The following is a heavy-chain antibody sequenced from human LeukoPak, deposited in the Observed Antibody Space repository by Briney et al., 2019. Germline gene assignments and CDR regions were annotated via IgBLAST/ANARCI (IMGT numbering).Heavy chain of an antibody. CDR1: GGSISSYY. J-gene: IGHJ4*02. Sequence: SETLSLTCTVSGGSISSYYWSWIRQPPGKGLEWIGYIYYSGSTNYNPSLKSRVTISVDTCKNQFSRKLSSVNAADTAVYYCARHPSLGTYCGGDCYSGYFDYWGQGTLVTVSS. CDR3: ARHPSLGTYCGGDCYSGYFDY. D-gene: IGHD2-21*02. CDR2: IYYSGST. V-gene: IGHV4-59*08.